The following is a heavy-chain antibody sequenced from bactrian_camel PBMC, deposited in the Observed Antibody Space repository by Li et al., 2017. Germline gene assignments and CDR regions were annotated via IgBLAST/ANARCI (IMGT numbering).Heavy chain of an antibody. Sequence: HVQLVESGGGSVQAGGSLRLSCAASGYTPTIGCMIWFRQAPGNEREGVAFIVRGTGRTNYADSVKGRFSISQDNPKNTMYLQMDSLKSEDTAQYYCTTLLGVYWGQGTQVTVS. CDR2: IVRGTGRT. D-gene: IGHD3*01. J-gene: IGHJ4*01. CDR3: TTLLGVY. CDR1: GYTPTIGC. V-gene: IGHV3S1*01.